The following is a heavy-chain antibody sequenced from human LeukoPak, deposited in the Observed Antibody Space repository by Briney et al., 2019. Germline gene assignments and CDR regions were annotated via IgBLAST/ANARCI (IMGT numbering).Heavy chain of an antibody. CDR3: ARGNTSAWYPFDY. Sequence: GGSLRLSYAASGFTFSDHYMDWVRQAPGKGLEWVGRTGNKANSYTTEYAASVKGRFTISRDDSKNSLFLQMNSLKSEDTAVYYCARGNTSAWYPFDYWGQGTLVTVSS. D-gene: IGHD6-19*01. CDR1: GFTFSDHY. J-gene: IGHJ4*02. V-gene: IGHV3-72*01. CDR2: TGNKANSYTT.